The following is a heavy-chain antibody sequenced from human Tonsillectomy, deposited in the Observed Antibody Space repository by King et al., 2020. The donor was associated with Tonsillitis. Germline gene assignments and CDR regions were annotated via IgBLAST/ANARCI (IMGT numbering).Heavy chain of an antibody. Sequence: VQLQESGPGLVKPSETLSLTCTVSGDSITSYYWSWIRQPPGKGLEWIGYFRYSGITSYNPSLKSRVTILEDTSKNQFSLKLTSVTAADTAVYYCARAGSMTTHDFWGQGTLVAVSS. CDR1: GDSITSYY. J-gene: IGHJ4*02. CDR3: ARAGSMTTHDF. CDR2: FRYSGIT. V-gene: IGHV4-59*01. D-gene: IGHD4-11*01.